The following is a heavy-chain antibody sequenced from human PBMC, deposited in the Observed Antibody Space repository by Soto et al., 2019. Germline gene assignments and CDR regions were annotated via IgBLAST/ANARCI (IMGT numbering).Heavy chain of an antibody. CDR1: GFTFSNYW. J-gene: IGHJ6*02. CDR3: ARDKLNYYNYYGMDG. Sequence: DVQLVESGGGLVQPGGSLRLSCAASGFTFSNYWMHWVRQAPGKGLVWVAYINSDASTIKYADSVKGRFTISRDNARNTLYLQMNSLRGDDTAVYYCARDKLNYYNYYGMDGWGQGNRVTVS. CDR2: INSDASTI. V-gene: IGHV3-74*03.